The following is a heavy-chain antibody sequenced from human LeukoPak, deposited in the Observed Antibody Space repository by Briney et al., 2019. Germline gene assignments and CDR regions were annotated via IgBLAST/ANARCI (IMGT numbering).Heavy chain of an antibody. J-gene: IGHJ3*02. Sequence: GGSLRLSCAASGFTFSDHYMDWVRQAPGKGLEWVGRIRDKANSYTTEYAASVKGRFTISRDDSKNSLYLQMNTLKTEDTAVYYCALTTPPGFAFDIWGQGTMVTVSS. CDR2: IRDKANSYTT. V-gene: IGHV3-72*01. CDR1: GFTFSDHY. CDR3: ALTTPPGFAFDI. D-gene: IGHD2-15*01.